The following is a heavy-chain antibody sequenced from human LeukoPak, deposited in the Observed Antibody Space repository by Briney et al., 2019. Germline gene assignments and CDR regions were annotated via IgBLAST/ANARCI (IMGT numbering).Heavy chain of an antibody. Sequence: SQTLSLTCTVSGGSISSGDYYRSWIRQPPGKGLEWIGYIYYSGSTYYNPSLKSRVTISVDTSKNQFSLKLSSVTAADTAVYYCARVLRYSSSWSRPFDYWGQGTLVTVSS. J-gene: IGHJ4*02. D-gene: IGHD6-13*01. CDR2: IYYSGST. V-gene: IGHV4-30-4*01. CDR3: ARVLRYSSSWSRPFDY. CDR1: GGSISSGDYY.